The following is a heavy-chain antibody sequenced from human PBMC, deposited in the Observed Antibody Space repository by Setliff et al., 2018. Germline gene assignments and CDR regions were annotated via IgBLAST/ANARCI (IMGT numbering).Heavy chain of an antibody. V-gene: IGHV4-59*11. CDR2: VYYSGTA. D-gene: IGHD5-12*01. Sequence: SETLSLTCTVSGGSIISHYWNWIRQTPGKGLEFIGYVYYSGTANYSLSLRSRLTISVDTSKNQFSLKLRSVTAADTAVYYCARGGTFRYFDFWGQGAPVTVSS. CDR1: GGSIISHY. CDR3: ARGGTFRYFDF. J-gene: IGHJ4*02.